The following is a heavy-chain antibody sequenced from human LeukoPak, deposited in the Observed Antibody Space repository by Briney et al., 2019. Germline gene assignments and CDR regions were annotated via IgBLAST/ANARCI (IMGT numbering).Heavy chain of an antibody. Sequence: GGSLRLSCAASGFTFSSYAMSWVRQALGKGLEWVSAISGSGGSTYYADSVKGRITISRDNSKNTLYRQMNSPRAEDTAVYYCAKAYSGSYYVFDIWGQGTMVTVSS. CDR2: ISGSGGST. V-gene: IGHV3-23*01. CDR3: AKAYSGSYYVFDI. J-gene: IGHJ3*02. CDR1: GFTFSSYA. D-gene: IGHD1-26*01.